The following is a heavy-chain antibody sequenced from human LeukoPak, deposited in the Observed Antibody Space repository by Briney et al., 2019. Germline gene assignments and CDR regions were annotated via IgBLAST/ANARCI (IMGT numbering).Heavy chain of an antibody. CDR3: ARESSWY. CDR1: GFTFSSYG. J-gene: IGHJ4*02. V-gene: IGHV3-33*01. Sequence: GGSLGLSCAASGFTFSSYGMHWVRQAPGKGLEWVAFIFYDGSYNYYADSVKGRFTISRDNTKNTLFLQMNSLRAGDTAVYYCARESSWYWGQGTLVTVSS. CDR2: IFYDGSYN. D-gene: IGHD6-6*01.